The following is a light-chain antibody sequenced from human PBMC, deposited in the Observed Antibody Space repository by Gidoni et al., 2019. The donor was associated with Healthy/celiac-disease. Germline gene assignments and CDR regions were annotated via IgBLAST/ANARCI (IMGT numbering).Light chain of an antibody. Sequence: EIVLTQFPATLSLSPGERATLSCRASQSVSSYLAWYQQKLGQATRLLIYDASNRTTGLPARCSGSRSGTTFTLPISSLGPEDFAVYYCQQRSNWPPLTFGGGTKVEIK. V-gene: IGKV3-11*01. CDR2: DAS. CDR1: QSVSSY. J-gene: IGKJ4*01. CDR3: QQRSNWPPLT.